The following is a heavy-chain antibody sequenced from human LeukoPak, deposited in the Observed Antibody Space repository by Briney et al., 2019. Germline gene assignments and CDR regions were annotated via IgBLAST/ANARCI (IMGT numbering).Heavy chain of an antibody. V-gene: IGHV1-2*04. CDR2: INPNSGGT. D-gene: IGHD5-12*01. J-gene: IGHJ4*02. Sequence: ASVKVSCKASGYTFTGYYMHWVRQAPGQGLEWMGWINPNSGGTNYAQKFQGWVTMTRDTSISTAYMELSRLRSGDTAVYYCAREVHSGYDSNFDYWGQGTLVTVSS. CDR1: GYTFTGYY. CDR3: AREVHSGYDSNFDY.